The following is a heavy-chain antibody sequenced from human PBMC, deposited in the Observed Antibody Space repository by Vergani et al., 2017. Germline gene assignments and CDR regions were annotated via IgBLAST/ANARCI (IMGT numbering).Heavy chain of an antibody. Sequence: QVQLQESGPGLVKPSETLSLTCAVYGGSFSGYYWSWIRQPPGKGLEWIGEINHSGSTNYNPSLKSRVTISVDTSKNQFSLKLSSVTAADTAVYYCARGRIKADYWGQGTLVTVSS. CDR2: INHSGST. D-gene: IGHD3-10*01. J-gene: IGHJ4*02. CDR1: GGSFSGYY. V-gene: IGHV4-34*01. CDR3: ARGRIKADY.